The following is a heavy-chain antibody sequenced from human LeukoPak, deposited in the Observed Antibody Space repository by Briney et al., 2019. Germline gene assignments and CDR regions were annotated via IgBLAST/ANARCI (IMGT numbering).Heavy chain of an antibody. CDR2: ISWNSGSI. D-gene: IGHD2-15*01. CDR3: AKPLVVAATDYGMDV. Sequence: PGGSLRLSCAASGFTFDDYAMHWVRQAPGKGLEWVSGISWNSGSIGYADSVKGRFTISRDNAKNSLYLQMNSLRAEDTALYYCAKPLVVAATDYGMDVWGQGTTVTVSS. CDR1: GFTFDDYA. V-gene: IGHV3-9*01. J-gene: IGHJ6*02.